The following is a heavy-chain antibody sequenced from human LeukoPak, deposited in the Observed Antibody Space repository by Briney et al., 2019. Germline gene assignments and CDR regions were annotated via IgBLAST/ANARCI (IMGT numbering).Heavy chain of an antibody. CDR2: INAGNGNT. Sequence: WASVKVSCKASGYTFASYAMHWVRQAPGQRLEWMGWINAGNGNTKYSQKFQGRVTITRDTSASTAYMELSSLRSEDTAVYYCARILKVAGYYDSSGYSPLGYWGQGTLVTVSS. CDR1: GYTFASYA. CDR3: ARILKVAGYYDSSGYSPLGY. J-gene: IGHJ4*02. V-gene: IGHV1-3*01. D-gene: IGHD3-22*01.